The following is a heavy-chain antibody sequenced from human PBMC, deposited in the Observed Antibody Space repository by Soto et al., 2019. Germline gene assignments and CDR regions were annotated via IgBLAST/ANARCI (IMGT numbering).Heavy chain of an antibody. CDR1: GFTFSDSY. Sequence: GSLRLSCAASGFTFSDSYMSWIRQAPGKGLEWISYITFSGNTVYYADSLKGRFAISRDNAKNSLYLQMNRLRAEDTAVYYCARVSWREKYGMDVWGQGTTVTVSS. CDR3: ARVSWREKYGMDV. V-gene: IGHV3-11*01. J-gene: IGHJ6*02. CDR2: ITFSGNTV.